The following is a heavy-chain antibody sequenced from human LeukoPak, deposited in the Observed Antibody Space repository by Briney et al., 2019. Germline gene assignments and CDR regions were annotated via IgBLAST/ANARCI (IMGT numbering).Heavy chain of an antibody. CDR3: ARELGYCSSTSCYRGEYFDY. J-gene: IGHJ4*02. CDR2: ISGSGGST. V-gene: IGHV3-23*01. Sequence: GGSLRLSCAASGFTFSSYAMSWVRQAPGKGLEWVSAISGSGGSTYYADSVKGRFTISRDNAKNSLYLQMNSLRAEDTAVYYCARELGYCSSTSCYRGEYFDYWGQGTLVTVSS. D-gene: IGHD2-2*02. CDR1: GFTFSSYA.